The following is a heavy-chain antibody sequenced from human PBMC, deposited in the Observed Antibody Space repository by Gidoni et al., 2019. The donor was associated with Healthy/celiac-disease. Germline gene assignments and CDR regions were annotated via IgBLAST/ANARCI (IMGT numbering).Heavy chain of an antibody. Sequence: EVPLVESGGGLVKTGGSLRLSCAASGFTFSSYSMTWVRQAPGKGLEWVSSISSSSSYIYYADSVKGRFTISRDNAKNSLYLQMNSLRAEDTAVYYCARDRRYDSSGYYYADYYYYGMDVWGQGTTVTVSS. CDR1: GFTFSSYS. D-gene: IGHD3-22*01. V-gene: IGHV3-21*01. CDR2: ISSSSSYI. CDR3: ARDRRYDSSGYYYADYYYYGMDV. J-gene: IGHJ6*02.